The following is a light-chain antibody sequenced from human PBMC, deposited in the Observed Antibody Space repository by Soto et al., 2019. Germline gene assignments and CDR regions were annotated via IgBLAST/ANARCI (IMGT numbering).Light chain of an antibody. Sequence: DIQMTQSPSSLSASVGDRVTIACQASEDISSYLNWYQRKPGKAPKLLIYDASKLETGVPPRLSGSGYGTYFTVTISSLQPEDIATYYCQQYDNLPRLTFGGGTKVEIK. V-gene: IGKV1-33*01. CDR2: DAS. CDR3: QQYDNLPRLT. J-gene: IGKJ4*01. CDR1: EDISSY.